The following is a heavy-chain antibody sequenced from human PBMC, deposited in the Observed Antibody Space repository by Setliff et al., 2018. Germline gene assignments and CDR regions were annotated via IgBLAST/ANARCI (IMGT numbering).Heavy chain of an antibody. D-gene: IGHD4-17*01. CDR1: GGTFSSYG. CDR2: IIPIFGTA. Sequence: GASVKVSCKASGGTFSSYGISWVRQAPGQGLEWMGGIIPIFGTAIYAQKFQGRVTITADESTSTAYMELSSLRSDDTAVYYCALYDYGDYGMGIDAFDIWGQGTMVTVSS. CDR3: ALYDYGDYGMGIDAFDI. V-gene: IGHV1-69*13. J-gene: IGHJ3*02.